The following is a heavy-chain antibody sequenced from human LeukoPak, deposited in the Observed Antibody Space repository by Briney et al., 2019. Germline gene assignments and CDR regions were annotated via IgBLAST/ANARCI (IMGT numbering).Heavy chain of an antibody. CDR3: ARGQRYRGRPQFYCYYYMDV. D-gene: IGHD3-10*01. V-gene: IGHV1-8*01. CDR1: GYTFTSYD. CDR2: MNPNSGNT. Sequence: ASVKASCKASGYTFTSYDINWVRQATGQGLEWMGWMNPNSGNTGYAQKFQGRVTMTRNTSISTAYMELSSLRSEDTAVYYCARGQRYRGRPQFYCYYYMDVWGKGTTVTVSS. J-gene: IGHJ6*03.